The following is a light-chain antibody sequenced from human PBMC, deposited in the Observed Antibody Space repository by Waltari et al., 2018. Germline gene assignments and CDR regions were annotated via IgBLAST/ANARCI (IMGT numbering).Light chain of an antibody. CDR3: MILHNNAVV. J-gene: IGLJ3*02. V-gene: IGLV5-45*01. Sequence: QAVLTQPASLSASPGASVSLTCTLRSGISVGTYTINWYKQRPGSPPQFLVKYRSDSTNERGSGVPSRFSGSRDTSANAGILLISGLQSEDEADYYCMILHNNAVVFGGGTRLTVL. CDR2: YRSDSTN. CDR1: SGISVGTYT.